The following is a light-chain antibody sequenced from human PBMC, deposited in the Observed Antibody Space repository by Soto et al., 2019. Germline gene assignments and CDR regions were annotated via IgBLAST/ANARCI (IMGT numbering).Light chain of an antibody. J-gene: IGKJ4*01. CDR3: QQCRNWPLT. CDR2: DAS. CDR1: QNVYNN. V-gene: IGKV3-15*01. Sequence: EIVMTQSPATLSVSPGEGTTLSCKASQNVYNNLAWYQQRPGQPPRLLIYDASTRDTGISARFSGSGYGTEFTLTSSSLQSEDFAGYFCQQCRNWPLTFGGGTKVEIK.